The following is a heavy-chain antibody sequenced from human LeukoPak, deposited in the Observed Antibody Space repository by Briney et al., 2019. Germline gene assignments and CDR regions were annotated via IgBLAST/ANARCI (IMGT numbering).Heavy chain of an antibody. CDR3: ARAASYCLDY. V-gene: IGHV4-39*01. Sequence: SETLSLTCSVSGGSISSSNYFWGWVRQPPGKGLEWIGSISYSGNTYYNPSLKSRVTIFADTSKNQFSLKLSSVTAADTAVYYCARAASYCLDYWGQGTLVTVSS. D-gene: IGHD1-26*01. CDR2: ISYSGNT. J-gene: IGHJ4*02. CDR1: GGSISSSNYF.